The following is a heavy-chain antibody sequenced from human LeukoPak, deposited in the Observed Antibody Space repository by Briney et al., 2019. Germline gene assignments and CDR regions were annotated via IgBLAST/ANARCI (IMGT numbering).Heavy chain of an antibody. CDR1: GYTFTSYG. V-gene: IGHV1-18*01. D-gene: IGHD6-13*01. CDR2: ISAYNGNT. CDR3: ARRAAAGTSGWFDP. Sequence: ASVKVSCKASGYTFTSYGISWVRQAPGQGLEWMGWISAYNGNTNYAQKLQGRVTMTTDTSTGTAYMELRSLRSDDTAVYYCARRAAAGTSGWFDPWGQGTLVTVSS. J-gene: IGHJ5*02.